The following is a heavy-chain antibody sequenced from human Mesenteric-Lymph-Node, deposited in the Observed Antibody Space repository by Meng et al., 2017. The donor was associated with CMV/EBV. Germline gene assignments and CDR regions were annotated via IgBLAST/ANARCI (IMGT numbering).Heavy chain of an antibody. J-gene: IGHJ6*02. CDR3: ARDYDFWSGQFPINYGMDV. CDR2: ISSSSSYI. V-gene: IGHV3-21*01. D-gene: IGHD3-3*01. Sequence: GESLKISCAASGFTFSSYSMNWVRQAPGKGLEWVSSISSSSSYIYYADSVKGRSTISRDNAKNSLYLQMNSLRAEDTAVYYCARDYDFWSGQFPINYGMDVWGQGTTVTVSS. CDR1: GFTFSSYS.